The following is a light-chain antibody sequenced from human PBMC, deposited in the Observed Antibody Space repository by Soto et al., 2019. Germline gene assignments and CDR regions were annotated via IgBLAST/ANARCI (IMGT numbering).Light chain of an antibody. V-gene: IGLV2-8*01. Sequence: QSALTQPPSASGSPGQSVTISCTGTSSDVGGYNYVSWYQQHPGKAPKLMIYEVTKRPSGVPDRFSGSKSGNTASLTVSGLQAEDEAEYYCSSFAGSNNYVFGTGTKV. CDR3: SSFAGSNNYV. CDR1: SSDVGGYNY. J-gene: IGLJ1*01. CDR2: EVT.